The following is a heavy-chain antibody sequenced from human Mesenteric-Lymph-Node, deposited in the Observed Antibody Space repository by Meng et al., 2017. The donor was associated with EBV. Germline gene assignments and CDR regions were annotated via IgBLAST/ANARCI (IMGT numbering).Heavy chain of an antibody. D-gene: IGHD2-15*01. CDR3: TRDGGLNSGGTRFDY. J-gene: IGHJ4*02. Sequence: QVQLQHPGPGLVKPSQTLSLTCAISGDSASSNSAAWNWIRQSPSRGLEWLGRTYYKSKWYNDYAVSVKSRITINPDTSKNQFSLHLNSVTPEDTAVYYCTRDGGLNSGGTRFDYWGQGTLVTVSS. V-gene: IGHV6-1*01. CDR2: TYYKSKWYN. CDR1: GDSASSNSAA.